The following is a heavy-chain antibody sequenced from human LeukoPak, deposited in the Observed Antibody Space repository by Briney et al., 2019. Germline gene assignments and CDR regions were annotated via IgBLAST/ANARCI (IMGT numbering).Heavy chain of an antibody. Sequence: PGGSLRLSCAASGFAVSSNYMNWVRQAPGKGLEWVSIIYSGGSTYYADSVKGRFTISRDHSKNTLYLQMNSLRAEDTAVYYCARDYYYYAMDVWGQGTTVTVSS. V-gene: IGHV3-53*01. CDR2: IYSGGST. CDR3: ARDYYYYAMDV. CDR1: GFAVSSNY. J-gene: IGHJ6*02.